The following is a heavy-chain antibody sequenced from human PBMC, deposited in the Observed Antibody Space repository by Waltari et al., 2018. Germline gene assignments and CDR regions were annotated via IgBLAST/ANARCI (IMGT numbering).Heavy chain of an antibody. CDR2: ISNDGSSI. CDR1: GFTFSGYN. CDR3: ARGDYGMDV. J-gene: IGHJ6*02. V-gene: IGHV3-30*04. Sequence: QMQLVASGGGVVQPGGSLRLSCAASGFTFSGYNMYWVRQAPGKGLEWVTLISNDGSSIHYADSVKARFFISRDNSKNALYLQLNSLRTDDTAVYYCARGDYGMDVWGQGTTVTVSS.